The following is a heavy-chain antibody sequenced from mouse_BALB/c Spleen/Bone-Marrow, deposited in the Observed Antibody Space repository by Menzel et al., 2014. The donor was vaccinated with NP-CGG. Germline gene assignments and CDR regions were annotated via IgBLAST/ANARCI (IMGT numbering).Heavy chain of an antibody. CDR1: GFAFSSYD. Sequence: EVQVVESGGGLVKPGGSLELSCAASGFAFSSYDMSWVRQTPEKRLEWVAYISNGGGSTYYPDTVKGRFTISRDNAKNTLYLQMSSLKSEDTAMYYCTRHELGLFDYWGQGTTLTVSS. CDR2: ISNGGGST. V-gene: IGHV5-12-1*01. D-gene: IGHD4-1*01. J-gene: IGHJ2*01. CDR3: TRHELGLFDY.